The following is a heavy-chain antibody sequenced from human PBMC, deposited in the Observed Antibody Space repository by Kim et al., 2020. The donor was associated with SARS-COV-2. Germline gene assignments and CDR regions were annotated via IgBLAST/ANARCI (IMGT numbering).Heavy chain of an antibody. CDR2: TRNKPNTYTT. CDR1: GFTFSDHY. Sequence: GGSLRLSCAASGFTFSDHYMEWVRQAPGKGLEWVGRTRNKPNTYTTEYAASVRDRFTISRDDSKNSLYLQMNSLKTEDTAVYYCGSGTSMNYWGQGTLVIVSS. CDR3: GSGTSMNY. J-gene: IGHJ4*02. V-gene: IGHV3-72*01.